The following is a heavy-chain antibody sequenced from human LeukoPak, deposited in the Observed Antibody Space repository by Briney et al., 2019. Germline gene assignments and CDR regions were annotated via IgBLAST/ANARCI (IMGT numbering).Heavy chain of an antibody. CDR2: IYPADSDT. CDR3: ARRYSGYADY. Sequence: GESLKISCQVSGYSFTNYWIGWVRQMPGKGLESMGIIYPADSDTTYSPSFQGQVTISADKSISTAYLQWSSLKASDTAMYYCARRYSGYADYWGQGTLVTVSS. V-gene: IGHV5-51*01. D-gene: IGHD5-12*01. J-gene: IGHJ4*02. CDR1: GYSFTNYW.